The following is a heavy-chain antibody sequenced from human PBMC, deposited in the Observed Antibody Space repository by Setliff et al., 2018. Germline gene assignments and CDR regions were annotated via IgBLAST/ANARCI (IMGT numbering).Heavy chain of an antibody. CDR3: AGGQPLVRKYYYYMDV. CDR2: IIPMFGT. D-gene: IGHD3-10*01. Sequence: SVKVSCKASGGTFSSYVISWVREAPGQGLERMGGIIPMFGTNYAQKFQGRVTITADESTSTAYMELSSLGSEDTAVYYCAGGQPLVRKYYYYMDVWGKGTTVTVS. CDR1: GGTFSSYV. J-gene: IGHJ6*03. V-gene: IGHV1-69*13.